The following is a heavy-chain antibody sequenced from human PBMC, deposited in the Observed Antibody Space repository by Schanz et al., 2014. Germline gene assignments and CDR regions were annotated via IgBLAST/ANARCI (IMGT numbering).Heavy chain of an antibody. CDR2: VSRSTPDI. V-gene: IGHV3-48*01. Sequence: EVQLVESGGDLVQPGGSLRLSCSASGFTFSTFAMHWVRQAPGKGLEWVSYVSRSTPDIYYADSVKGRFTISRDNAKNSLYLQMNSLRAEDTAVYYCVSVYDSSGYVSFNYWGQGTLVTVSS. CDR1: GFTFSTFA. J-gene: IGHJ4*02. CDR3: VSVYDSSGYVSFNY. D-gene: IGHD3-22*01.